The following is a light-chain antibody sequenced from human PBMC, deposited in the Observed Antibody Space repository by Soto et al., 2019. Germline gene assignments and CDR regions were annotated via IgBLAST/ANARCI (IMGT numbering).Light chain of an antibody. Sequence: QSVLTRPASVSGSPGQSNTISCTGTSSDVGGYNYVSWYQQHPGKAPKLMIYDVSNRPSGVSNRFSGSKSGNTASLTISGLQAEDEADYYCSSYTSSSTSPYVFGTGTKLTVL. CDR2: DVS. CDR1: SSDVGGYNY. V-gene: IGLV2-14*01. J-gene: IGLJ1*01. CDR3: SSYTSSSTSPYV.